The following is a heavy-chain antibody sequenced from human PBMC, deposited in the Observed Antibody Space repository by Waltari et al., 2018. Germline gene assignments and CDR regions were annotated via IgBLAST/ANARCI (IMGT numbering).Heavy chain of an antibody. D-gene: IGHD3-3*01. CDR2: INPKKWET. J-gene: IGHJ5*02. CDR1: GYTFTDYY. Sequence: QVLLVQSGPEVKKPGASVKVSCKASGYTFTDYYIHWVRQAPGQGLEWMGRINPKKWETSFTQEFHGRVTMTSETSINTAFMELTRLRTDDTATFFCTKIARFTIFGVVFGPDWFDPWGQGTLVTVSS. CDR3: TKIARFTIFGVVFGPDWFDP. V-gene: IGHV1-2*06.